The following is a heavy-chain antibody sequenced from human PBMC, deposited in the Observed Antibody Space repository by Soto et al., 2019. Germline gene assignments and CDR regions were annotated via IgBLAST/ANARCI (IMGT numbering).Heavy chain of an antibody. CDR1: GYSFTSYW. D-gene: IGHD3-10*01. J-gene: IGHJ6*02. CDR3: AGGGVRGVITRTRDYYGMDV. Sequence: LKISCKGSGYSFTSYWIGWVRQMPGNGLEWMGIIYPGDSDTRYSPSFQGQVTISADKSISTAYLQWSSLKASDTAMYYCAGGGVRGVITRTRDYYGMDVWGQGTTVTVS. V-gene: IGHV5-51*01. CDR2: IYPGDSDT.